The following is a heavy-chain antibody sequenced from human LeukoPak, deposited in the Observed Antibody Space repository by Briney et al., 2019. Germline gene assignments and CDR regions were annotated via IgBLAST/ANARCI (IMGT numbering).Heavy chain of an antibody. V-gene: IGHV3-30*18. CDR3: AKEYPSLRLGELSLLPYFDY. Sequence: GGFLRLSCAASGFTFSSYGMHWVRQAPGKGLEWVAVISYDGSNKYYADSVKGRFTISRDNSKNTLFLQMNGLRAEDTAVYYCAKEYPSLRLGELSLLPYFDYWGQGTLVTVSS. CDR2: ISYDGSNK. CDR1: GFTFSSYG. D-gene: IGHD3-16*02. J-gene: IGHJ4*02.